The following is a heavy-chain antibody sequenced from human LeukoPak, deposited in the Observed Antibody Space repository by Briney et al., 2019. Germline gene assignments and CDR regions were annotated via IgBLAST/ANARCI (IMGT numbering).Heavy chain of an antibody. J-gene: IGHJ4*02. D-gene: IGHD3-22*01. Sequence: SQTLSLTCTVSGGSISSGSYYWSWIRQPAGKGLEWIGRIYTSGSTNYNPSLKSRVTISVDTSKNQFSLKLSSVTAADTAVYYCARDAHDDSSVYPDYWGQGTLVTVSS. CDR2: IYTSGST. V-gene: IGHV4-61*02. CDR1: GGSISSGSYY. CDR3: ARDAHDDSSVYPDY.